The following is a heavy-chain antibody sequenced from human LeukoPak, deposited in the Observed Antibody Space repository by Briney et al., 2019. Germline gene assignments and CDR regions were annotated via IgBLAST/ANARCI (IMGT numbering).Heavy chain of an antibody. V-gene: IGHV4-30-4*01. Sequence: SETLSLTCTVSGGSISSRDYYWSWIRQPPGKGLEWIGYIYYSGSTYYNPSLKSRVTISVDTSKNQFSLKLSSVTAADTAVYYCARETLTTSRWFDPWGQGTLVTVSS. CDR1: GGSISSRDYY. D-gene: IGHD4-17*01. J-gene: IGHJ5*02. CDR3: ARETLTTSRWFDP. CDR2: IYYSGST.